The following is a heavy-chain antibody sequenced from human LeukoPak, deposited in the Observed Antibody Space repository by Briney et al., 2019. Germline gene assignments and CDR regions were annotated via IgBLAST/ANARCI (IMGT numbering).Heavy chain of an antibody. J-gene: IGHJ4*02. D-gene: IGHD6-19*01. CDR3: ASVLTEKQWPQYYFDY. CDR1: GGSISNSSYY. CDR2: IYYSGST. Sequence: PSETLSLTCYVSGGSISNSSYYWAWIRQPPGKGPEWIGSIYYSGSTYYNPSLKSRVTISVDTSKNQFSLKLSSVTAADTAVYYCASVLTEKQWPQYYFDYWGQGTLVTVSS. V-gene: IGHV4-39*01.